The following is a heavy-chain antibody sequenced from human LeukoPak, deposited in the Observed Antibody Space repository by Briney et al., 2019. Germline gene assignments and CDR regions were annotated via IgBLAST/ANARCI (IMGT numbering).Heavy chain of an antibody. D-gene: IGHD5-12*01. CDR2: TYHSGSS. V-gene: IGHV4-4*02. J-gene: IGHJ3*02. CDR3: ARVNWSGYDFRGAFDI. Sequence: SETLSLTCAVSGGSISSSNWWSWVRQPPGKGLEWIGETYHSGSSNYNPSLKSRVTISVDTSKNQFSLKLTSVTAADTAVYYCARVNWSGYDFRGAFDIWGQGTMVTVSS. CDR1: GGSISSSNW.